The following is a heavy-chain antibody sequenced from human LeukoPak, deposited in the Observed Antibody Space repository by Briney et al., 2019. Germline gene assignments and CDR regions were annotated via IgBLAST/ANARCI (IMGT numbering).Heavy chain of an antibody. V-gene: IGHV1-2*02. CDR3: VVSIQAAAIPAFDS. CDR2: INPKNGGT. CDR1: GYNFAHN. J-gene: IGHJ4*02. Sequence: ASVKVSCKASGYNFAHNIHWVRQAPGQGHEFMGWINPKNGGTKYAQNFQGRVTMTRDTSISTVYMELSSLGSDDSAVYYCVVSIQAAAIPAFDSWGQGTLVTVSS. D-gene: IGHD6-25*01.